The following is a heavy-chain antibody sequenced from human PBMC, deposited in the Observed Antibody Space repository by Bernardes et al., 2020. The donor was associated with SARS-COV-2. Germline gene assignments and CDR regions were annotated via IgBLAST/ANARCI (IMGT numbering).Heavy chain of an antibody. CDR2: ISAYNGNT. CDR1: GYTFTSYG. J-gene: IGHJ4*02. V-gene: IGHV1-18*01. D-gene: IGHD6-13*01. Sequence: ASVKVSCKASGYTFTSYGISWVRQAPGQGLEWMGWISAYNGNTNYAQKLQGRVTMTTDTSTSTAYMELRSLRSDDTAVYYCARVWQVSSSSYIDYWGQGTLVTASS. CDR3: ARVWQVSSSSYIDY.